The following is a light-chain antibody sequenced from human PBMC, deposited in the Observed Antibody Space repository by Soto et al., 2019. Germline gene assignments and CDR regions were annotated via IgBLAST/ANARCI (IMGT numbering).Light chain of an antibody. Sequence: EIVLTHSPDTLSLSPGERATLSCRASQSVRNNYLAWYQQKPGQAPRFLIYDTSSRATGIPERFSGSGSGTDFTLTISRLEPEDFAVYYCQQYGRSPLTFGGGTKVDIK. V-gene: IGKV3-20*01. CDR2: DTS. CDR1: QSVRNNY. CDR3: QQYGRSPLT. J-gene: IGKJ4*01.